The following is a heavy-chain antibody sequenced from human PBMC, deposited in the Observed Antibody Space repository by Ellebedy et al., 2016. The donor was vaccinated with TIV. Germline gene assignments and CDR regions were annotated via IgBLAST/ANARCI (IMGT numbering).Heavy chain of an antibody. CDR3: ARGGYYYDSSGHYYFDY. V-gene: IGHV3-7*01. D-gene: IGHD3-22*01. Sequence: GESLKISXAASGFTFSNYWMSWVRQAPGKGLDWLANIKGDGSEKYYVDSVEGRFTISRDNAKSSLYLQLNSLRAEDTAVYYCARGGYYYDSSGHYYFDYWGQGTLVTVSS. CDR2: IKGDGSEK. CDR1: GFTFSNYW. J-gene: IGHJ4*02.